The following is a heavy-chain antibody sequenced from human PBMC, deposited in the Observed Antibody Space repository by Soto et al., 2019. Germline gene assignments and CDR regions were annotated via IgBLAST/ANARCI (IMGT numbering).Heavy chain of an antibody. CDR3: ARALLRGNWFDP. V-gene: IGHV3-33*08. D-gene: IGHD1-26*01. J-gene: IGHJ5*02. CDR1: GFPFSAFA. Sequence: GGSLRLSCATSGFPFSAFAMNWVRHAPGKGLEWVAVIWYDGSNKYYADSVKGRFTISRDNSKNTLYLQMNSLRAEDTAVYYCARALLRGNWFDPWGQGTLVTVSS. CDR2: IWYDGSNK.